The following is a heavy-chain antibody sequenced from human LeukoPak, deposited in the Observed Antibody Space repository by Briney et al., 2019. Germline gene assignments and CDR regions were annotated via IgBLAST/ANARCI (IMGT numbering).Heavy chain of an antibody. CDR1: GFTFSSYA. J-gene: IGHJ6*02. CDR3: AKDLASQLGRGFYYYYGMDV. V-gene: IGHV3-23*01. CDR2: ISGSGGST. Sequence: GGSLRLSCAASGFTFSSYAMSWVRQAPGKGLEWDSAISGSGGSTYYADSVKGRFTISRDNSKNTLYLQMNSLRAEDTAVYYCAKDLASQLGRGFYYYYGMDVWGQGTTVTVSS. D-gene: IGHD6-6*01.